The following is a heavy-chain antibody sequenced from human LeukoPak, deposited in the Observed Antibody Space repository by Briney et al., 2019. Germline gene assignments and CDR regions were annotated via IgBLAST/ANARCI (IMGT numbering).Heavy chain of an antibody. CDR2: ISPFNGNI. V-gene: IGHV1-18*01. Sequence: ASVKVSCKASGYIFTYFGFSWVRQAPGEGLEWMGWISPFNGNIKYAQKFQGRVTMTTDTSTNTAYMEVKSLRSDDTAIYYCARDGIADHFWSLFDYWGQGTLVSVSS. CDR3: ARDGIADHFWSLFDY. CDR1: GYIFTYFG. J-gene: IGHJ4*02. D-gene: IGHD3-3*02.